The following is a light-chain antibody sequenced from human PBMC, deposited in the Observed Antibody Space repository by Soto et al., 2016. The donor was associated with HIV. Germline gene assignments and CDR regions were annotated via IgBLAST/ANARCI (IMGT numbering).Light chain of an antibody. V-gene: IGKV1D-16*01. CDR1: QRINTW. J-gene: IGKJ5*01. Sequence: DIQMTQSPSSVSASVGDRVTITCRASQRINTWLARYQQEPGKAPKLLIYGASTLQSGVPSRFSGSGSGTDFTLTINSLQPEDFATYYCQQYNSYPITFGQGTRLEIK. CDR3: QQYNSYPIT. CDR2: GAS.